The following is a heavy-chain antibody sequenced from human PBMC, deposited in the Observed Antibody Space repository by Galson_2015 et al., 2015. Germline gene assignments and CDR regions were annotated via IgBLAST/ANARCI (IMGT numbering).Heavy chain of an antibody. Sequence: SLRLSCAASGFTVSSNYMSWVRQAPGKGLEWVSVIYSGGSTYYADSVKGRFTISRDNSKNTLYLQMNSLRAEDTAVYYCAGARNWNDVGIDYWGQGTLVTVSS. D-gene: IGHD1-1*01. CDR2: IYSGGST. CDR3: AGARNWNDVGIDY. J-gene: IGHJ4*02. CDR1: GFTVSSNY. V-gene: IGHV3-53*01.